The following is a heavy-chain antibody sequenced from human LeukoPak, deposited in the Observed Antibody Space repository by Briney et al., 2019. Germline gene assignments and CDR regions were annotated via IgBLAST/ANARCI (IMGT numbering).Heavy chain of an antibody. V-gene: IGHV4-39*07. D-gene: IGHD6-6*01. CDR1: GGSISSSNYY. Sequence: SETLSLTCTVSGGSISSSNYYWGWIRQPPGKGLEWIGSIYYSGSTYYNPSLKSRVTISVDTSKNQFSLKLSSVTAADTAVYYCARELGSSSSRDYWGQGTLVTVSS. J-gene: IGHJ4*02. CDR2: IYYSGST. CDR3: ARELGSSSSRDY.